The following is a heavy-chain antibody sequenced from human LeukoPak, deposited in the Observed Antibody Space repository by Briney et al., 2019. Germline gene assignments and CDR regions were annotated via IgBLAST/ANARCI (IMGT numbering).Heavy chain of an antibody. D-gene: IGHD2-15*01. Sequence: ASVKVSCEASGYAFTGYYMHWVRQAPGQGLEWMGWINPNSGGTNYAQKFQGRVTMTRDTSISTAYMELSRLRSDDTAVYYCAKAPFCSGGSCYKTFDYWGQGTLVTVSS. J-gene: IGHJ4*02. CDR1: GYAFTGYY. CDR3: AKAPFCSGGSCYKTFDY. V-gene: IGHV1-2*02. CDR2: INPNSGGT.